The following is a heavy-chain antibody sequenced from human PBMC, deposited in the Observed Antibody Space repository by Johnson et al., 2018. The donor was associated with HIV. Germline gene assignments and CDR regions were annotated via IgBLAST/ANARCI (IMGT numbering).Heavy chain of an antibody. Sequence: QVQLVESGGGVVQPGRSLRLSCAASGFTFSTYALHWVHQAPGKGLEWVAVISYDGSYNYYADSVKGRFPISRDNSKNTLYLQMNSLRAEETAVYYCARDNIVLMVGGAFDIWGQGTMVTVSS. CDR2: ISYDGSYN. CDR1: GFTFSTYA. CDR3: ARDNIVLMVGGAFDI. J-gene: IGHJ3*02. V-gene: IGHV3-30*04. D-gene: IGHD2-8*01.